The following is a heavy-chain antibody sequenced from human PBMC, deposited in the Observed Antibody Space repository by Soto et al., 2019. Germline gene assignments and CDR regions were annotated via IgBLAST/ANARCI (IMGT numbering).Heavy chain of an antibody. Sequence: SETLSLTCTVSGGSISSYYWIWIRQPPGKGLEWIGYIYYSGSTNFNPSLKSRVTISVDTSKNQFSLKLSSVTAADTAVYYCAKDYSGVWSRGIDFWGQGTLVTVSS. V-gene: IGHV4-59*01. CDR1: GGSISSYY. CDR2: IYYSGST. J-gene: IGHJ4*02. CDR3: AKDYSGVWSRGIDF. D-gene: IGHD6-19*01.